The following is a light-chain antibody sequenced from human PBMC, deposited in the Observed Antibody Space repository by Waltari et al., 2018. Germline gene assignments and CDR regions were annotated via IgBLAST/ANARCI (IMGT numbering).Light chain of an antibody. CDR2: EVF. CDR1: SSDVGGYNY. Sequence: QSALTQPASVSGSPGQSITISCAGTSSDVGGYNYVSWYQQHLGKAPKLMIYEVFNRPSGVPTRFSGSKSGNTASLTISGLQAEDEADYYCNSYTTSSTQVFGTGTKVTVL. CDR3: NSYTTSSTQV. V-gene: IGLV2-14*01. J-gene: IGLJ1*01.